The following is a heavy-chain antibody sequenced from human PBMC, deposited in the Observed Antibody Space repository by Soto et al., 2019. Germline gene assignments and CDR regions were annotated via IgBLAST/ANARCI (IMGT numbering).Heavy chain of an antibody. CDR3: ASLNAAAAAFDI. V-gene: IGHV3-53*02. CDR1: GFTVSNNY. Sequence: EVQLVETGGGLIQPGGSLRLSCAASGFTVSNNYMSWVRQAPGKGLEWVSLIYRDGSTYYADSVKGRFTISRDNSKNTVHLQMNSLRAEDTAVYYCASLNAAAAAFDIWGQGTMVTVSS. CDR2: IYRDGST. D-gene: IGHD6-13*01. J-gene: IGHJ3*02.